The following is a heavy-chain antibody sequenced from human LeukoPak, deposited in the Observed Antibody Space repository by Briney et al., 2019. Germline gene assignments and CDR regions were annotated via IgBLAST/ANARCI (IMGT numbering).Heavy chain of an antibody. V-gene: IGHV3-21*01. D-gene: IGHD5-24*01. CDR2: ITSSSSHV. CDR1: GFTFSNAW. J-gene: IGHJ4*02. CDR3: ARAEMTTITYPDY. Sequence: GGSLRLSCAASGFTFSNAWMSWVRQAPGTGLEWVSSITSSSSHVYYGDSVKGRFTISRDNAKNSLYLQMNSLKAEDTAVYYCARAEMTTITYPDYWGQGTPVTVSS.